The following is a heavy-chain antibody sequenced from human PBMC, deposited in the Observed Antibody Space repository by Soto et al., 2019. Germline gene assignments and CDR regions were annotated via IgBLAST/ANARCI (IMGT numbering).Heavy chain of an antibody. Sequence: ASVKVSCKASGYTFTSYGISWVRQAPGQGLEWMGWISAYNGNTNYAQKLQGRVTMTTDTSTSTAYMELRSLRSDDTAVYYCARESRGSSRSGWFDPWGQGTLVTAPQ. D-gene: IGHD6-13*01. V-gene: IGHV1-18*01. CDR2: ISAYNGNT. CDR3: ARESRGSSRSGWFDP. J-gene: IGHJ5*02. CDR1: GYTFTSYG.